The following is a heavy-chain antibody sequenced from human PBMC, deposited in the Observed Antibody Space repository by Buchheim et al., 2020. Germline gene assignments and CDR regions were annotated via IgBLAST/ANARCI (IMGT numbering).Heavy chain of an antibody. CDR2: INPSDSSA. CDR3: ARGALIAMITFGGVVVPPDY. D-gene: IGHD3-16*02. CDR1: GYTFTSYY. J-gene: IGHJ4*02. Sequence: QVQLVQSGAAVKKPGASVKVSCKASGYTFTSYYLHWVRQAPGQGLEWMGIINPSDSSATYAQKFQGRVTMTRDTSASTVYMQLSSLRSEDTAVYYCARGALIAMITFGGVVVPPDYWGQGTL. V-gene: IGHV1-46*01.